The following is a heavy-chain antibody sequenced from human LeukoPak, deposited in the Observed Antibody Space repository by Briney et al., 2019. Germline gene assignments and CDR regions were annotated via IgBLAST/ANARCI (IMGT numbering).Heavy chain of an antibody. J-gene: IGHJ4*02. CDR3: ARDYPSPYFYGSGSYPPIYFDY. CDR2: IHYGGST. V-gene: IGHV4-59*01. CDR1: GVSISGYY. Sequence: PSETLSLTCTVSGVSISGYYWSWIRQPPGKGLEWIGYIHYGGSTNYNPSLKSRVTISVDTSKNQFSLKLTSVTAADTAVYYCARDYPSPYFYGSGSYPPIYFDYWGQGTLVPVSS. D-gene: IGHD3-10*01.